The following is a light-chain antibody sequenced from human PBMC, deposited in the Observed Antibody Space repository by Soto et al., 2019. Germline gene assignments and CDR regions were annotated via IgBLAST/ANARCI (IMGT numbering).Light chain of an antibody. V-gene: IGKV3-15*01. CDR1: QSVNLN. CDR3: YQYNFWPRGT. CDR2: GAS. Sequence: EIIMTQSPGTLSVSPLELAALSCTASQSVNLNLAWYQQRPGQPPRLLLYGASTRATGIPVRFRGSGSGTEFTLTITSLQSEDSAVYYCYQYNFWPRGTFGPGTKVDIK. J-gene: IGKJ3*01.